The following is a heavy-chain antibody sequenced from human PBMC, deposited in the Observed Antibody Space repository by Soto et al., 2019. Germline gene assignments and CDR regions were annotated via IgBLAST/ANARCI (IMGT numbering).Heavy chain of an antibody. D-gene: IGHD3-16*01. CDR1: GFSFRRYY. CDR2: INSDGTST. Sequence: PGGSLRLSCTASGFSFRRYYMQWVRQAPGKGLVWVSHINSDGTSTTLADSVKGRFTISRDNAKNTLYLQMNSLRVEDTAVYYCVRDNYGVDYWGRGTLVTVSS. J-gene: IGHJ4*02. V-gene: IGHV3-74*03. CDR3: VRDNYGVDY.